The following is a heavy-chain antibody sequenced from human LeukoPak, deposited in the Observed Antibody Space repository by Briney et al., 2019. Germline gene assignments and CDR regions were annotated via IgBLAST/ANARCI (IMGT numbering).Heavy chain of an antibody. D-gene: IGHD1-26*01. Sequence: PGGSLRLSCAASGFTVSSNYMTWVRQAPGKGPECVSVIYSAGSTYYADSVKGRFTISRDNSKNILYLQMSNLRVEDTAVYYCARGPGGGATSGYFQHWGQGTLVTVSS. CDR3: ARGPGGGATSGYFQH. CDR2: IYSAGST. J-gene: IGHJ1*01. CDR1: GFTVSSNY. V-gene: IGHV3-53*01.